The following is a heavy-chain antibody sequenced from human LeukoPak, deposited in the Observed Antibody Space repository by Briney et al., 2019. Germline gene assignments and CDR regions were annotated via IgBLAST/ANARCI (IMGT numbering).Heavy chain of an antibody. Sequence: SQTLSLTCAVSGGSISSGGYSWSWIRQPPGKGLEWIGYIYHSGSTYYNPSLKSRVTISVDTSKNQFSLKLSSVTAADTAVYYCARLRITGTATFAFDIWGQGTMVTVSS. D-gene: IGHD1-20*01. V-gene: IGHV4-30-2*03. CDR3: ARLRITGTATFAFDI. CDR2: IYHSGST. J-gene: IGHJ3*02. CDR1: GGSISSGGYS.